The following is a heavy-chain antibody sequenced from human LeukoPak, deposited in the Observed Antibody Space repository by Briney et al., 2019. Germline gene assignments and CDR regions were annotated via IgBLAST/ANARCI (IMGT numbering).Heavy chain of an antibody. Sequence: ASVKVSCKASGYTFTGYYTHWVRQAPGQGLEWMGWIDPNSGGTNYAQKFQGRVTMTRDTSISTAYMDLNRLTSDDTAVYYCARGSAFSGEILRANDYWGQGTLVTVSS. CDR3: ARGSAFSGEILRANDY. V-gene: IGHV1-2*02. CDR2: IDPNSGGT. J-gene: IGHJ4*02. D-gene: IGHD1-26*01. CDR1: GYTFTGYY.